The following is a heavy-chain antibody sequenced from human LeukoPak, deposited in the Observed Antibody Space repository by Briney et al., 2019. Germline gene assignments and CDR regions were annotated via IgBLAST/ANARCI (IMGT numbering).Heavy chain of an antibody. V-gene: IGHV1-69*13. CDR3: ARRGRGMVRGVILQHWFDP. Sequence: SVKVSCKASGGTFSSYAISWVRQAPGQGLEWMGGIIPIFGTANYAQKFQGRVTITADESTSTAYMELSSLRSEDTAVYYCARRGRGMVRGVILQHWFDPWGQGTLVTVSS. D-gene: IGHD3-10*01. J-gene: IGHJ5*02. CDR2: IIPIFGTA. CDR1: GGTFSSYA.